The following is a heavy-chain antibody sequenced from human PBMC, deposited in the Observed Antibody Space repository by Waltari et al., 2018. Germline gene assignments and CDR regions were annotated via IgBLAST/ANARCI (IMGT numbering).Heavy chain of an antibody. CDR2: ISYSGIT. V-gene: IGHV4-39*01. CDR3: ARFSKSANWIDP. CDR1: GGSIRSSGSY. Sequence: QLQLQESGPGLVKPSEPLSITCTVSGGSIRSSGSYWGWIRHPPGKGLEWIGSISYSGITYYNTSLMSRVTISVDTSKNQFSLKLTSVIAAETAVFYCARFSKSANWIDPWGQGTLVTVSS. D-gene: IGHD3-3*02. J-gene: IGHJ5*02.